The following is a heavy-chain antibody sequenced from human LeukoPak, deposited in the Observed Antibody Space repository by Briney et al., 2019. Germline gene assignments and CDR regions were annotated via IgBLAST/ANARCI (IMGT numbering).Heavy chain of an antibody. CDR2: IYYSGST. Sequence: SEALSLTCTVSGGSISSSSYYWDWIRQPPGKGLEWIGSIYYSGSTYYNPSLKSRVTISVDTSKNQFSLKLSSVTAADTAVYYCARDRGTWNDDGFDYWGQGTLVTVSS. V-gene: IGHV4-39*07. D-gene: IGHD1-1*01. CDR1: GGSISSSSYY. CDR3: ARDRGTWNDDGFDY. J-gene: IGHJ4*02.